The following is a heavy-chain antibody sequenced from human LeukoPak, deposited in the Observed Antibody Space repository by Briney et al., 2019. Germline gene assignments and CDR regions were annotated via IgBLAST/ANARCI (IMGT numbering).Heavy chain of an antibody. J-gene: IGHJ4*02. D-gene: IGHD1-26*01. V-gene: IGHV3-23*01. CDR2: ISSSAFGT. CDR3: SKGDHQAGSYSSWDS. CDR1: GFRFSNYA. Sequence: GGSLRLSCAASGFRFSNYAMSWVRQAPGKGLEWVSTISSSAFGTYYADSVRGRFTISRDNSKNTLYLQMNSLRAEDTAVYYCSKGDHQAGSYSSWDSWGQGTLATVSS.